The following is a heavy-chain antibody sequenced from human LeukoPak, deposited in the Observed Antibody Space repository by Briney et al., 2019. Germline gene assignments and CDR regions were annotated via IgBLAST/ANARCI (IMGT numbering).Heavy chain of an antibody. CDR2: INHSGST. CDR1: GGSIRSSSYY. J-gene: IGHJ5*02. Sequence: SETLSLTCTVSGGSIRSSSYYWGWIRQPPGKGLEWIGEINHSGSTNYNPSLKSRVTISVDTSKNQFSLKLSSVTAADTAVYYCARDRLERRYVWFDPWGQGTLVTVSS. CDR3: ARDRLERRYVWFDP. V-gene: IGHV4-39*07. D-gene: IGHD1-1*01.